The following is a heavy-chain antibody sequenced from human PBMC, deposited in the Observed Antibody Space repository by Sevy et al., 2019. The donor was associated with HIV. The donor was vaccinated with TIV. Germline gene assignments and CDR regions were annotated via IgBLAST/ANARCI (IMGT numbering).Heavy chain of an antibody. CDR3: AKRGPAWSFDY. V-gene: IGHV3-23*01. D-gene: IGHD2-8*02. J-gene: IGHJ4*02. CDR1: GFIFSSYA. CDR2: ISGGSDDI. Sequence: GGSLRLSCVASGFIFSSYAMSWVRQAPGKGLEWVSAISGGSDDIFYEDSVKGRFTISRDNSKNTLYLQMNSLRAEDTAVYYCAKRGPAWSFDYWGQGTLVTVSS.